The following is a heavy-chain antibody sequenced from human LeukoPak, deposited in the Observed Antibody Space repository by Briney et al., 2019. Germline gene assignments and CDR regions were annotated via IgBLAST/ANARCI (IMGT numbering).Heavy chain of an antibody. V-gene: IGHV3-73*01. CDR3: TSLDYGDYNYFDY. CDR2: IRSKANNYAT. D-gene: IGHD4-17*01. J-gene: IGHJ4*02. CDR1: GFTFSGAA. Sequence: GGSLRLSCAPSGFTFSGAAMHWVRKASGKGLEWVGRIRSKANNYATSYAASVKGRLTISRDDSKNTAYLQMNSLKTEDTAAYYCTSLDYGDYNYFDYWGQGTLVTVSS.